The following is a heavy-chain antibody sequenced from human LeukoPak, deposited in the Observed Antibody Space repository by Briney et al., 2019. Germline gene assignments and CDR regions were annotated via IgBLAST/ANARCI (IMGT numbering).Heavy chain of an antibody. V-gene: IGHV3-48*03. CDR2: ISSSGSTI. CDR3: ARKTDHRTGGDY. CDR1: GFSFNSFE. D-gene: IGHD1-1*01. Sequence: GGSLRLSCAASGFSFNSFEMSWVRQAPGKGLEWVSYISSSGSTIYYADSVKGRFTISRDNAKNSLYLQMNSLRAEDTAVYYCARKTDHRTGGDYWGQGTLVTVSS. J-gene: IGHJ4*02.